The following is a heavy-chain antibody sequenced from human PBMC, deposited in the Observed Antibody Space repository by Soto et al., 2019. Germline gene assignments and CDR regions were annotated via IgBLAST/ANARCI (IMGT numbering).Heavy chain of an antibody. CDR1: GVSISENH. CDR3: ARFGAAAAHDDN. CDR2: VHFSGST. J-gene: IGHJ4*01. V-gene: IGHV4-59*01. Sequence: PSETLSLTCAVSGVSISENHWSWIRQAPGKGLEWVGYVHFSGSTTYNPSLAPRLNISFDMSKSQVYLQLTSVTAADTAVYYCARFGAAAAHDDNWGRRVPDTVSS. D-gene: IGHD6-13*01.